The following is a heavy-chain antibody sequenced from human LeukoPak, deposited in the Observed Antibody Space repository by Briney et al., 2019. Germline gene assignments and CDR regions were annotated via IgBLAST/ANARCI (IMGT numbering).Heavy chain of an antibody. Sequence: GGSLRLSCAASGFTFSSYAVHWVRQAPGKGLEWVAVISYDGSNKYYADSVKGRFTISRDNSKNTLYLQMNSLRAEDTAVYYCASGSGYDNFDYWGQGTLVTVSS. CDR3: ASGSGYDNFDY. CDR2: ISYDGSNK. D-gene: IGHD5-12*01. V-gene: IGHV3-30*04. J-gene: IGHJ4*02. CDR1: GFTFSSYA.